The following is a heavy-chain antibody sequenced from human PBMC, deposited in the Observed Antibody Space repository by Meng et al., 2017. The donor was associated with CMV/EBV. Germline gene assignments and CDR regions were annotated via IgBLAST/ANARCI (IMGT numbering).Heavy chain of an antibody. CDR2: IYTSGST. J-gene: IGHJ4*02. CDR3: ARDSSGSSPHFDY. D-gene: IGHD6-19*01. CDR1: GGTNRSYP. V-gene: IGHV4-4*07. Sequence: GPGRGKPSETPYLTCTVSGGTNRSYPWVWIRHPAGKGLHWIGRIYTSGSTNYHPSLKSRVTMSVDTSKNQLSLQLSSVTAADTAVYYCARDSSGSSPHFDYWGQGTLVTVSS.